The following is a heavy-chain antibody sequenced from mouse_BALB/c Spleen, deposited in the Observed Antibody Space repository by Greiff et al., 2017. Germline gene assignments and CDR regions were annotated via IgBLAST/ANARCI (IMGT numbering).Heavy chain of an antibody. Sequence: QVQLKESGAELVKPGASVKLSCKASGYTFTSYYMYWVKQRPGQGLEWIGEINPSNGGTNFNEKFKSKATLTVDKSSSTAYMQLSSLTSEDSAVYYCTRGGVPAWFAYWGQGTLVTVSA. V-gene: IGHV1S81*02. CDR3: TRGGVPAWFAY. J-gene: IGHJ3*01. CDR2: INPSNGGT. CDR1: GYTFTSYY.